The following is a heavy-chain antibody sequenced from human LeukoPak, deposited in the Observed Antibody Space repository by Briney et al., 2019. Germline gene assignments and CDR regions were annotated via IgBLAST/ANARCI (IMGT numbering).Heavy chain of an antibody. V-gene: IGHV4-34*01. Sequence: SETLSLTCAVYGGSFSAYYWSWIRQPPGKGLEWIGEINHSGSTNYNPSLKSRVTISIDTSKNQFSLEMSSVTAADTAVYYGARGRGARSSRWYNWFDPWGQGTLVTVSS. CDR2: INHSGST. CDR1: GGSFSAYY. CDR3: ARGRGARSSRWYNWFDP. J-gene: IGHJ5*02. D-gene: IGHD6-13*01.